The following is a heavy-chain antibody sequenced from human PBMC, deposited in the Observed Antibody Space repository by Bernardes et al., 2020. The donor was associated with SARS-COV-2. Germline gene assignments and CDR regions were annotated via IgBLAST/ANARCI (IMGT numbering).Heavy chain of an antibody. CDR3: ATRNGSYYYYYGMDV. D-gene: IGHD1-26*01. J-gene: IGHJ6*02. CDR2: INPNSGGT. V-gene: IGHV1-2*02. CDR1: GYTFTGYY. Sequence: ASVKVSCKASGYTFTGYYMHWVRQAPGQGLEWMGWINPNSGGTNYAQKFQGRVTMTRDTSISTAYMELGRLRSDDTAVYYCATRNGSYYYYYGMDVWGQGTTVTVSS.